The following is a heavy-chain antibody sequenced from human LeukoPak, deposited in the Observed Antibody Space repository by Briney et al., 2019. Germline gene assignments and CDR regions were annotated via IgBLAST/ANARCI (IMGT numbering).Heavy chain of an antibody. V-gene: IGHV4-4*07. J-gene: IGHJ3*02. CDR1: GGSISSYY. CDR3: AREVSAFSSGWYEDAFDI. D-gene: IGHD6-19*01. Sequence: SETLSLTCTVSGGSISSYYWSWIRQPAGKGLEWIGHIYTSGSANYNPSLKSRVTMPVDTSRNQFSLNLTSVTAADTAVYYCAREVSAFSSGWYEDAFDIWGQGTMVTVSS. CDR2: IYTSGSA.